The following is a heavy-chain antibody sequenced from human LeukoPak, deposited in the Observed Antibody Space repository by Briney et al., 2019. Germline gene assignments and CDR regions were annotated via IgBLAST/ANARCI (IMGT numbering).Heavy chain of an antibody. Sequence: SETLSLTCAVYGGSFSGYYWSWIRQPPGKGLEWIGEINHSGSTNYNPSLKSRVTISVDTSKNQFSLKLSSVTAADTAVYYCARGLLRYFDWLLESGLDVWGQGTTVTVSS. V-gene: IGHV4-34*01. CDR1: GGSFSGYY. CDR2: INHSGST. J-gene: IGHJ6*02. CDR3: ARGLLRYFDWLLESGLDV. D-gene: IGHD3-9*01.